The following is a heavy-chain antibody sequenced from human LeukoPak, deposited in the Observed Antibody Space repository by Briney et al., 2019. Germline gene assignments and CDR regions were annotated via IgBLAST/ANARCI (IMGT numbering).Heavy chain of an antibody. CDR1: GYTFISYV. Sequence: APVKVFCKASGYTFISYVMHWMRQAPGQRLEWMGWINAASGNTKYSQKFQGRVTITRDTSASTAYMELSSLRSEDTAVYYCARNPAIFGLITYCMDAWGQGTTVTVSS. V-gene: IGHV1-3*01. CDR3: ARNPAIFGLITYCMDA. D-gene: IGHD3/OR15-3a*01. CDR2: INAASGNT. J-gene: IGHJ6*02.